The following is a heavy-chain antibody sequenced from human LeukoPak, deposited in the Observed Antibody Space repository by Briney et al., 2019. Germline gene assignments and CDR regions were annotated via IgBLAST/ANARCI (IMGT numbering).Heavy chain of an antibody. CDR3: ARDVNYAFDH. J-gene: IGHJ5*02. CDR1: GYSFTRNG. CDR2: ISANSGNT. D-gene: IGHD2-2*01. Sequence: ASVKASCKPSGYSFTRNGISWVRQAPGQGLEWMAWISANSGNTNYAQNFQDRVTLTTDTSTSTAYMELRSLRSDDTAVYYCARDVNYAFDHWGQGTLVTVSS. V-gene: IGHV1-18*01.